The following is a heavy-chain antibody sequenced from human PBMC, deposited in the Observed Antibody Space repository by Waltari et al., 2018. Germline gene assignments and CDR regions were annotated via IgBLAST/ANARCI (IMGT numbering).Heavy chain of an antibody. V-gene: IGHV3-74*01. CDR1: GFTFNTYW. D-gene: IGHD3-10*01. CDR3: ARGGGSLDY. Sequence: EVQLVESGGGLVRPGGSLRLSCAASGFTFNTYWMHWVRQAPGKGRVWVVCSKSDGSLISDAASVKGRVTISRDNAKNTLYLQMNRLRAEDTAVYYCARGGGSLDYWGQGTQVTVSS. J-gene: IGHJ4*02. CDR2: SKSDGSLI.